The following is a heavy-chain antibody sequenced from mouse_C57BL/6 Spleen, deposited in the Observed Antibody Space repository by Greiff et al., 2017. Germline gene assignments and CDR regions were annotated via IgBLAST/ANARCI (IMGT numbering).Heavy chain of an antibody. D-gene: IGHD1-1*01. CDR3: AREGAGYGSSHWYFDV. CDR2: IDPEDGEI. Sequence: VQLQQSGAELVKPGASVKLSCTASGFTIKDYYMHWVQQRTEQGLEWIGGIDPEDGEIKYAPKFQGQATITADTSSNTAYLQLSSLTSEDTAVYYCAREGAGYGSSHWYFDVWGTGTTVTVSS. V-gene: IGHV14-2*01. J-gene: IGHJ1*03. CDR1: GFTIKDYY.